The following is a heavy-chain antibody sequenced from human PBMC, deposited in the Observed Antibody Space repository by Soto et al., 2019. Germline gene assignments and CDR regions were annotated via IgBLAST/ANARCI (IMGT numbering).Heavy chain of an antibody. V-gene: IGHV1-18*01. J-gene: IGHJ4*02. CDR2: ISAYNGNT. CDR3: AIDLHGDPYY. CDR1: GYTFTSYG. Sequence: QVQLVQSGAEVKKPGASVKVSCKASGYTFTSYGISWVRQAPGQGLEWMGWISAYNGNTNYAQKLQGRATMTTDTSTSTDYMETRSLTSNETAVYYCAIDLHGDPYYWGKGSLVTVSS. D-gene: IGHD4-17*01.